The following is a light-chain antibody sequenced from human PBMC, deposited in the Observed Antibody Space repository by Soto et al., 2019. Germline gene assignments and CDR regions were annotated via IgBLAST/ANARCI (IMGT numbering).Light chain of an antibody. CDR1: QSVSSNF. V-gene: IGKV3-20*01. CDR2: GTS. Sequence: EIVMTQSPATLSVSPGERATLSCRASQSVSSNFLAWYQQKPDQAPRLLMYGTSNRATGIPDRFRGSGSGTDFTLIISRLEPEDFAMYYCQQYGSSPYTFGQGTKVDIK. J-gene: IGKJ2*01. CDR3: QQYGSSPYT.